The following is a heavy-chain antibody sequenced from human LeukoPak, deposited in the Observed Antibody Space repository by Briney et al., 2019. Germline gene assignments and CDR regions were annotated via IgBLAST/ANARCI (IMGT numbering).Heavy chain of an antibody. D-gene: IGHD3-9*01. CDR1: GGSISSYY. J-gene: IGHJ5*02. CDR2: IYTSGST. Sequence: PSETLSLTCTVSGGSISSYYWSWIRQPAGKGLEWIGRIYTSGSTNYNPSLKSRVTMSVDTPKNQFSLKLSSVTAADTAVYHCAREGEYRYDILTGYYNVMGWFDPWGQGTLVTVSS. V-gene: IGHV4-4*07. CDR3: AREGEYRYDILTGYYNVMGWFDP.